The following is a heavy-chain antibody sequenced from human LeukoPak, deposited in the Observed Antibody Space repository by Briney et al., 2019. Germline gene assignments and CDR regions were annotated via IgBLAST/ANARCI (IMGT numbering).Heavy chain of an antibody. CDR1: SWTFISSW. CDR3: ARTLNRLRGFDP. J-gene: IGHJ5*02. CDR2: IFPGDPET. V-gene: IGHV5-51*01. Sequence: GESLQISCKDSSWTFISSWVGWVRQMPGKGLEWMGIIFPGDPETRYSPTFQGQVTISADKSTNTVYLQWGSLKASDTAIYYCARTLNRLRGFDPWGQGTLVTVHS.